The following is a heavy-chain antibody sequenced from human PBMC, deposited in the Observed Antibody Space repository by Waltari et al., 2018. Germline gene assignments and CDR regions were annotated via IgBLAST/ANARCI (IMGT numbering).Heavy chain of an antibody. D-gene: IGHD3-10*01. Sequence: QVQLVQSGAEVKKPGASVKVSCKASGYTFTSYAMHWVRRAPGQRLEWMGWINAGNGNTKYSQRFQGRVTMTRETSAGTAYMGLRSLRCEDTALYYCAREAGGAGDYWGQGTLVTVSS. J-gene: IGHJ4*02. V-gene: IGHV1-3*01. CDR1: GYTFTSYA. CDR2: INAGNGNT. CDR3: AREAGGAGDY.